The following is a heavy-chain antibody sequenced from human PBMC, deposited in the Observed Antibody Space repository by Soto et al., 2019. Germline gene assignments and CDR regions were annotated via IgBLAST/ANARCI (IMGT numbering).Heavy chain of an antibody. J-gene: IGHJ4*02. CDR2: IIPIFGTA. CDR3: ARDRCSGGSCYFDY. CDR1: GGTFSSYA. Sequence: SVKVSCKASGGTFSSYAISWVRQAPGQGLEWMGGIIPIFGTANYAQKFQGRVTITADESTSTAYMELSSLRSEDTAVYYCARDRCSGGSCYFDYWGQGTLVTVSS. V-gene: IGHV1-69*13. D-gene: IGHD2-15*01.